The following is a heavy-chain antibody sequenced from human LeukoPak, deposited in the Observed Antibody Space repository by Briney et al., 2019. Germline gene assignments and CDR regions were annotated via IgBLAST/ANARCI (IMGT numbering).Heavy chain of an antibody. D-gene: IGHD1-14*01. V-gene: IGHV3-7*01. J-gene: IGHJ4*02. CDR3: ARHIPRGASYYDF. Sequence: PGGSLRLSCAASGFTFSNYWMGWVRQAQGKGLEWVADIQQRGNGQYYVDSVKGRFTIFRDNAKNLLYLQMNSLRAEDTAVYYCARHIPRGASYYDFWGPGTLVTVSS. CDR2: IQQRGNGQ. CDR1: GFTFSNYW.